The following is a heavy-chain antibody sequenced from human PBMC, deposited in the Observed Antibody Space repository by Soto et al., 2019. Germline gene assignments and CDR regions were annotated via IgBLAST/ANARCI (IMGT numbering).Heavy chain of an antibody. CDR2: INPNRGGT. Sequence: ASVKVSCKASGYTFTGYYMHWVRRAPGQGLEWLGWINPNRGGTNYAQKFQGRVTMTRDTSISTAYMELSRLRSDDTAVYYCARDPAISGWYRSDFDYWCQGTLVTVSS. J-gene: IGHJ4*02. CDR3: ARDPAISGWYRSDFDY. D-gene: IGHD6-19*01. V-gene: IGHV1-2*02. CDR1: GYTFTGYY.